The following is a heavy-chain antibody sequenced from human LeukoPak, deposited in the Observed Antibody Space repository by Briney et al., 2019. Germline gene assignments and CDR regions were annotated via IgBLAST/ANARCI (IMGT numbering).Heavy chain of an antibody. Sequence: PGRSLRLSCAASGFTFSSYAMHWVRQAPGKGLECVAVISYDGSNKYYADSVKGRFTISRDNSKNTLYLQMNSLRAEDTAVYYCARDGFLPAAIVRGAYNWFDPWGQGTLVTVSS. D-gene: IGHD2-2*02. V-gene: IGHV3-30*01. J-gene: IGHJ5*02. CDR3: ARDGFLPAAIVRGAYNWFDP. CDR1: GFTFSSYA. CDR2: ISYDGSNK.